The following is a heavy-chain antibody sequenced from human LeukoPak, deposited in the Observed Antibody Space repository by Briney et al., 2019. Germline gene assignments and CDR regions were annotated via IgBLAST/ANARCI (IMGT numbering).Heavy chain of an antibody. CDR2: INPNSGGT. CDR1: GYTFTGYY. V-gene: IGHV1-2*02. J-gene: IGHJ5*02. CDR3: ARGDGCSSTSCYSWSNWFDP. D-gene: IGHD2-2*02. Sequence: ASVKVSCKASGYTFTGYYMHWVRQAPGQGLEWMGWINPNSGGTNYAQKFQGRVTMTRDTSISTAYMELSRLRSDDTAVYYCARGDGCSSTSCYSWSNWFDPWGQGTLVTVSS.